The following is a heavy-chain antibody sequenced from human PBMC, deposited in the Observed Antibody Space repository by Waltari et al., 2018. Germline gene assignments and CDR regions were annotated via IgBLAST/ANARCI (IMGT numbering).Heavy chain of an antibody. CDR3: ARGSSTSSSWSVTPFDY. Sequence: QLQLQESGPGLVKPSETLSLTCTVSGGSISSSSYYWGWIRQPPGKGLEWIGSIYYSGSTYYNPSLKSRVTISVDTSKNQFSLKLSSVTAADTAVYYCARGSSTSSSWSVTPFDYWGQGTLVTVSS. D-gene: IGHD6-13*01. J-gene: IGHJ4*02. V-gene: IGHV4-39*07. CDR2: IYYSGST. CDR1: GGSISSSSYY.